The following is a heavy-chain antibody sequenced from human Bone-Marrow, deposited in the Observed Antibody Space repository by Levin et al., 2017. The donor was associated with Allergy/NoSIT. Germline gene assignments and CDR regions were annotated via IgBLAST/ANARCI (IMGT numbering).Heavy chain of an antibody. D-gene: IGHD1-26*01. J-gene: IGHJ3*02. Sequence: GGSLRLSCAASGFSFSRHAMHWVRQAPGKGLEWVAFILYDGRNKYYADSVKGRFTISRDNSKNTLYLQMNSLRAEDTAVYYCARDIGEWELLLSAFDIWGQGTMLTVSS. V-gene: IGHV3-30*04. CDR2: ILYDGRNK. CDR3: ARDIGEWELLLSAFDI. CDR1: GFSFSRHA.